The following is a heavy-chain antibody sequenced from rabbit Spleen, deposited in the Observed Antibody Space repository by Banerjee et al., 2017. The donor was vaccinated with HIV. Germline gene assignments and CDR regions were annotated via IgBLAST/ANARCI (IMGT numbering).Heavy chain of an antibody. D-gene: IGHD2-1*01. V-gene: IGHV1S45*01. CDR3: ARGSAAMTMLIIGFYLNL. J-gene: IGHJ4*01. Sequence: QEQLEESGGDLVKPEGSLTLTCTASGFSFSRSYDMCWVRQAPGKGLEWIACISAGSSGAPYYTSWAKGRFTISKTSSTTVTLQMTSLTAADTATYFCARGSAAMTMLIIGFYLNLWGQGTLVTVS. CDR2: ISAGSSGAP. CDR1: GFSFSRSYD.